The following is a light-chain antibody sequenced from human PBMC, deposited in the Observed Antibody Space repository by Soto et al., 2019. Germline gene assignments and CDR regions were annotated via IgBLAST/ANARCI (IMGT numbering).Light chain of an antibody. CDR2: SHN. V-gene: IGLV1-47*02. CDR3: ATWDDDVSGVV. Sequence: QSVLPQTPSVPGTPGQTVTISCSGSSSNIGRNYVYWYQQLPGAAPKLLMYSHNIRPSGVPDRFSASTSGTSASLVISGLRSEDEADYHCATWDDDVSGVVFGGGTKVTVL. CDR1: SSNIGRNY. J-gene: IGLJ2*01.